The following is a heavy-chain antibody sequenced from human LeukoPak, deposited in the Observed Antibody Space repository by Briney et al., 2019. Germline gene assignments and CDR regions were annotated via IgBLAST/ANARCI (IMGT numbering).Heavy chain of an antibody. D-gene: IGHD2-2*01. CDR3: AREARRCSSTSCTRAFDI. Sequence: PSETLSLTCTVSGGSISSSSYYWGWIRQPPGKGLEWIGSIYYSGSTYYNPSLKSRVTISVDTSKNQFSLKLSSVTAADTAVYYCAREARRCSSTSCTRAFDIWGQGTMVTVSS. CDR2: IYYSGST. J-gene: IGHJ3*02. CDR1: GGSISSSSYY. V-gene: IGHV4-39*01.